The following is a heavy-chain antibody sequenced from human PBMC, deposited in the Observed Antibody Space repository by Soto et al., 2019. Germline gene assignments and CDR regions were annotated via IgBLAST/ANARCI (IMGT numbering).Heavy chain of an antibody. CDR3: ARKDGYAQGFDY. V-gene: IGHV4-31*03. CDR2: IYYSGST. CDR1: GGSISSGGYY. J-gene: IGHJ4*02. Sequence: PSETLSLTCTVSGGSISSGGYYWSWIRQHPGKGLEWIGHIYYSGSTYYNPSLKSRVTISVDTSKNQFSLKLSSVTAADTAVYYCARKDGYAQGFDYWGQGTLVTVSS. D-gene: IGHD5-12*01.